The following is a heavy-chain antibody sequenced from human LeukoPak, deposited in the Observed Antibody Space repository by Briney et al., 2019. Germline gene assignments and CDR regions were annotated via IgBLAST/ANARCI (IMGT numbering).Heavy chain of an antibody. CDR1: GYTFTSYG. D-gene: IGHD7-27*01. J-gene: IGHJ6*03. CDR3: ARDDSELGTYYMEV. Sequence: ASVKVSCKASGYTFTSYGISWVRQAPGQGLEWMGWISAYNGNTNYAQKLQGRVTMTTDTSTSTAYMELRSLRSDDTAVYYCARDDSELGTYYMEVWGKGTTVTVSS. CDR2: ISAYNGNT. V-gene: IGHV1-18*01.